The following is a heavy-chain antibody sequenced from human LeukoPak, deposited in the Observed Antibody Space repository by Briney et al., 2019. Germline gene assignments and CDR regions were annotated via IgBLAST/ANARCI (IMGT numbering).Heavy chain of an antibody. CDR3: ARVRGEMATDY. Sequence: SETLSLTCTVSGGSISSYYWSWIWQPPGKGLEWIGYIYYSGSTNYNPSLKSRVTISVDTSKNQFSLKLSSVTAADTAVYYCARVRGEMATDYWGQGTLVTVSS. V-gene: IGHV4-59*01. CDR1: GGSISSYY. D-gene: IGHD5-24*01. J-gene: IGHJ4*02. CDR2: IYYSGST.